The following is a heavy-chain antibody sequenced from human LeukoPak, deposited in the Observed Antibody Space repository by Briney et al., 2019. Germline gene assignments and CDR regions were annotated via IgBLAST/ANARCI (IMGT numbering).Heavy chain of an antibody. V-gene: IGHV1-2*02. CDR1: GYTFTGYY. CDR2: INPNSGGT. J-gene: IGHJ4*02. D-gene: IGHD3-22*01. CDR3: ARGHKYYDSSGYYPGGY. Sequence: GASVKVSCKASGYTFTGYYMHWVRQAPGQGLEWMGWINPNSGGTNYAQKFQGRVTMTRDTSISTAYMELSRLRSDDTAVYYCARGHKYYDSSGYYPGGYWGQGTLVTVSS.